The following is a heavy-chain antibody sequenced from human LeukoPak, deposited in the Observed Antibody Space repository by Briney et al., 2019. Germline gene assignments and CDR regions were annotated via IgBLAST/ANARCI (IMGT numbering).Heavy chain of an antibody. V-gene: IGHV3-53*01. CDR2: IYSGGST. Sequence: GGSLRLSCAASGFTVSSNYMSWARQAPGKGLEWVSVIYSGGSTYYADSVKGRFTISRDNSKNTLYLQMNSLRAEDTAVYYCAKEMVYAIQVDYWGQGTLVTVSS. CDR3: AKEMVYAIQVDY. J-gene: IGHJ4*02. CDR1: GFTVSSNY. D-gene: IGHD2-8*01.